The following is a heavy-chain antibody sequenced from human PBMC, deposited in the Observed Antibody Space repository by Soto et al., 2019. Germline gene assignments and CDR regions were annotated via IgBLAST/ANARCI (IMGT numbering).Heavy chain of an antibody. CDR1: GLTFSNYW. CDR2: INAEGSST. D-gene: IGHD1-1*01. J-gene: IGHJ4*02. CDR3: HTGTSSDY. Sequence: EVQLVESGGDLVQPGGSLRLSCAASGLTFSNYWMQWVRQVPGKGLEWVSGINAEGSSTTYADSVKGRFTISRDNAKNTLYLHMNSLRAEDTAVYYCHTGTSSDYGGQGTLVTVSS. V-gene: IGHV3-74*01.